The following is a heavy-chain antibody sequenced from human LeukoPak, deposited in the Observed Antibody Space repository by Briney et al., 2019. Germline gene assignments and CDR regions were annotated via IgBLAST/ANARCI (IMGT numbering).Heavy chain of an antibody. V-gene: IGHV1-18*01. Sequence: ASVKVSCKASGGTFSSYAISWVRQAPGQGLEWMGYITTDNGRTIYAQNLQGRVTMTTDTSTNTAYMELRSLRSDDTALYYCANIADGGVLDYWGQGTLVTVCS. CDR1: GGTFSSYA. CDR2: ITTDNGRT. J-gene: IGHJ4*02. CDR3: ANIADGGVLDY. D-gene: IGHD6-13*01.